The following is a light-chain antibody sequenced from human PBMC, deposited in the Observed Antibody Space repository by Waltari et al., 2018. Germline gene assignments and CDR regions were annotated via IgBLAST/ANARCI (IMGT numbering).Light chain of an antibody. CDR2: WAS. CDR1: QTVLSPSNNNNY. Sequence: DIVMTQSPDSLAVSLGERATINCKSSQTVLSPSNNNNYLAWYQKKPGQPPRVLVYWASTRASGVPDRFSGSGSGTDFTLTISSLHAEDVAVYYCQQYYDTPITFGQGTRLEIK. V-gene: IGKV4-1*01. J-gene: IGKJ5*01. CDR3: QQYYDTPIT.